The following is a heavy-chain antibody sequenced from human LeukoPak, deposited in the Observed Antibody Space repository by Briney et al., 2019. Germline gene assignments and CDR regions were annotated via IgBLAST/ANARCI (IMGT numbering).Heavy chain of an antibody. D-gene: IGHD3-10*01. V-gene: IGHV3-30*04. J-gene: IGHJ4*02. CDR3: ARDPKTGSPDYFDY. CDR1: GFTFNNYP. CDR2: IGYDGRFK. Sequence: GGSLRLSCATSGFTFNNYPMHWVRQAPGKGLEWVAVIGYDGRFKFHSDSVKGRFTISRDDSKNTLYLQMNSLRPEDTALFYCARDPKTGSPDYFDYWGQGTLVTVST.